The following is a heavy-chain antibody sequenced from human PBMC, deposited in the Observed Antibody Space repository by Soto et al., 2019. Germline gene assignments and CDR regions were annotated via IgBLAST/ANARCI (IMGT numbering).Heavy chain of an antibody. CDR2: IFSSGST. CDR3: AREGSYSAYNFAHGIQLWSFDF. J-gene: IGHJ4*02. D-gene: IGHD5-12*01. V-gene: IGHV4-4*07. Sequence: NPSETLSLTCTVSGGSINTFYWSWVRQPAGKGLEWIGRIFSSGSTSFNPSLESRVAMSVDTSKNHFSLNLSSVTAADMAVYYCAREGSYSAYNFAHGIQLWSFDFWGQGALVT. CDR1: GGSINTFY.